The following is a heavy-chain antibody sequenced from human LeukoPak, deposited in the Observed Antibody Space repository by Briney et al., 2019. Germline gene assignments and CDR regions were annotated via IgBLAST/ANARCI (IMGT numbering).Heavy chain of an antibody. D-gene: IGHD1-26*01. Sequence: GGSLRLSCAASGFTFSNCGMHWVRQAPGKGLEWVAVIWYDGSNKYYADSVKGRFTISRDNSKNTLYLQMNSLRAEDTAVYYCARDYGSYFDYWGQGTLVTVSS. J-gene: IGHJ4*02. V-gene: IGHV3-33*01. CDR1: GFTFSNCG. CDR3: ARDYGSYFDY. CDR2: IWYDGSNK.